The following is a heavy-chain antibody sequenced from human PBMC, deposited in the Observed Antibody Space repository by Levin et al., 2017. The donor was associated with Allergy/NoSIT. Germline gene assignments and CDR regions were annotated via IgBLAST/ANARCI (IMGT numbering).Heavy chain of an antibody. V-gene: IGHV7-4-1*02. CDR2: INTNTGNP. D-gene: IGHD6-13*01. CDR1: GYTFTSYA. J-gene: IGHJ5*02. CDR3: ARDYLSSSWPSGGLNWFDP. Sequence: ASVKVSCKASGYTFTSYAMNWVRQAPGQGLEWMGWINTNTGNPTYAQGFTGRFVFSLDTSVSTAYLQISSLKAEDTAVYYCARDYLSSSWPSGGLNWFDPWGQGTLVTVSS.